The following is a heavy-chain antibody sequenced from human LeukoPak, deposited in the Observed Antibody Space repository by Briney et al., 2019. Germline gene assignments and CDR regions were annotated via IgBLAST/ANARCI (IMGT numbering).Heavy chain of an antibody. CDR1: GYTFTSSG. CDR2: ISAYNGNT. CDR3: ARDHRGGDRSGWRNWFDP. D-gene: IGHD6-19*01. Sequence: GASVRVSCKASGYTFTSSGISWVRQAPGQGLEGMGGISAYNGNTNYAQKLQGRVTMTTDTSTSTAYMELRSLISDDTAVYYCARDHRGGDRSGWRNWFDPWGQGTLVTASS. J-gene: IGHJ5*02. V-gene: IGHV1-18*01.